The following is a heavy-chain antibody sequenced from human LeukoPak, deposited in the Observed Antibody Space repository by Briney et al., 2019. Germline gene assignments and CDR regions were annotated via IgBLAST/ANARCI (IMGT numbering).Heavy chain of an antibody. D-gene: IGHD3-10*01. Sequence: SQTLSLTCAISGDSVSTNSASWNWIRQSPSRGLEWLGRTYYKPKWYNDYSVSVKSRITVIPDTSKNQFSLQLNSVTAEDTAVYFCARGHRFAFDYWGQGTLVTVSS. CDR2: TYYKPKWYN. CDR1: GDSVSTNSAS. CDR3: ARGHRFAFDY. V-gene: IGHV6-1*01. J-gene: IGHJ4*02.